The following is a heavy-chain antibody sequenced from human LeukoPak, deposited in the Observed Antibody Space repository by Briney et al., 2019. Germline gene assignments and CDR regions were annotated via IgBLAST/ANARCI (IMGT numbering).Heavy chain of an antibody. CDR1: GGSISSGSYY. J-gene: IGHJ4*02. CDR3: AVGYCSSTSCYDGNDY. D-gene: IGHD2-2*01. CDR2: IYTSGST. Sequence: SETLSLTCTVSGGSISSGSYYWSWIRQPAGKGLEWIGRIYTSGSTNYNPSLKSRVTISVNTSKNQFSLKLSSVTAADTAVYYCAVGYCSSTSCYDGNDYWGQGTLVTVSS. V-gene: IGHV4-61*02.